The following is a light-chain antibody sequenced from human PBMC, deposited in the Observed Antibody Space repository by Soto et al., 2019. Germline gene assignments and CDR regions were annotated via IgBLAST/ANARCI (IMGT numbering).Light chain of an antibody. CDR1: QSLLFSNGYNY. Sequence: DIVMTQSPLSLSVTPGEPASISCRSSQSLLFSNGYNYLDWYLQKPGQSPQLLIYLGSNRASGVPGRFSGSGSGTDFTLKISRVEAEDVGVYYCMQALQTPTFGGGTWVEIK. J-gene: IGKJ4*01. V-gene: IGKV2-28*01. CDR2: LGS. CDR3: MQALQTPT.